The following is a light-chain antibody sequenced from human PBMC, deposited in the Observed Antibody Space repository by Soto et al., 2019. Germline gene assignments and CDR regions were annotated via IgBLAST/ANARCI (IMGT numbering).Light chain of an antibody. CDR2: DAS. V-gene: IGKV3-11*01. CDR1: QSVSSY. J-gene: IGKJ4*01. CDR3: QQRSNWLLT. Sequence: EIVLTQSPATLSLSPGERATLSRRVSQSVSSYLAWYQQKPGQAPRLLIYDASNRATGIPARFSGSGSGTDFTLTISSLEPEDFAVYYCQQRSNWLLTFGGGTKVEIK.